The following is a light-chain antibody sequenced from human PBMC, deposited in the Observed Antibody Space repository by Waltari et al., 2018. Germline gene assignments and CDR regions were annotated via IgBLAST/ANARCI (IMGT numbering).Light chain of an antibody. CDR3: QQSYSTPLT. Sequence: DIQMTQSPLSLSASVGERVTISCRASQSISRYLNWYQHKPGTAPNLLIYAASSLQSGVPSRFSGTGSGTEFTLTITSLQPEDFATYYCQQSYSTPLTFGGGTKLEIK. J-gene: IGKJ4*01. CDR2: AAS. CDR1: QSISRY. V-gene: IGKV1-39*01.